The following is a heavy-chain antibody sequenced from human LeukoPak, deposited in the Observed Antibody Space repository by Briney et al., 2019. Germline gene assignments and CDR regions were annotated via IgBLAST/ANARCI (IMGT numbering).Heavy chain of an antibody. J-gene: IGHJ3*02. D-gene: IGHD2-2*01. Sequence: ASVKVSSKASGGTFSSYAISWVRQAPGQGLEWMGGIIPIFGTANYAQKFQGRVTITADESTSTAYMELSSLRSEDTAVYYCASLGYCSSTSCYHAFDIWGQGAMVTVSS. CDR1: GGTFSSYA. V-gene: IGHV1-69*13. CDR3: ASLGYCSSTSCYHAFDI. CDR2: IIPIFGTA.